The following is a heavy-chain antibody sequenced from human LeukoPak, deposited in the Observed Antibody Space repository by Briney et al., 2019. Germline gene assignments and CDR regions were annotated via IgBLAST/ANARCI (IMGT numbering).Heavy chain of an antibody. J-gene: IGHJ4*02. V-gene: IGHV4-34*01. D-gene: IGHD3-10*01. Sequence: SETLSLTCAVYGGPFSGYYWSWVRQPPGKGLEWIGEIYHSGSTNYNPSLQSRVTISVDTSKNQFSLKLSSVTAADTAVYYCARDVWFGAGRTFDYWGQGTLVTVSS. CDR3: ARDVWFGAGRTFDY. CDR2: IYHSGST. CDR1: GGPFSGYY.